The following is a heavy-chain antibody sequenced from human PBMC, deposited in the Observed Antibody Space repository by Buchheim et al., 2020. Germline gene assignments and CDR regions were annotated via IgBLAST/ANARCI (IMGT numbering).Heavy chain of an antibody. J-gene: IGHJ2*01. Sequence: QVQLQQWGAGLLKPSETLSLTCAVYGGSFSGYYWSWIRQPPGKGLEWIGEINHSGSTNYNPSLKSRVTISVDTSKNQFSLKLSSVTAADTAVYYCARVRRYCSGGSCYRNWYFDLWGRGTL. V-gene: IGHV4-34*01. CDR2: INHSGST. CDR3: ARVRRYCSGGSCYRNWYFDL. D-gene: IGHD2-15*01. CDR1: GGSFSGYY.